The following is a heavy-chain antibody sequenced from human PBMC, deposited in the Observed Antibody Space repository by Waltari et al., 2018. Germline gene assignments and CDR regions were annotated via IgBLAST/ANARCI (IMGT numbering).Heavy chain of an antibody. D-gene: IGHD1-26*01. Sequence: EVQLVESGGGLVQPGGSLKLSCAASGFTFSGSAMHWVRQASGKGVEWVGRIGSKANSDATEDAGSVKGRFTISRDDSKNTAYLQMNSLKTEDTAVYYCTSGSYYRMDVWGQGTTVTVSS. CDR1: GFTFSGSA. CDR3: TSGSYYRMDV. J-gene: IGHJ6*02. V-gene: IGHV3-73*02. CDR2: IGSKANSDAT.